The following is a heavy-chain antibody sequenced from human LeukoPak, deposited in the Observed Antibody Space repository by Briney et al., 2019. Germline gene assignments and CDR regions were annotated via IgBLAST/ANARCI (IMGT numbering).Heavy chain of an antibody. D-gene: IGHD1-1*01. CDR3: ARQTGPYYYYMDV. V-gene: IGHV4-4*09. Sequence: PSETLSLTCTVSGGSISSYYWSWIRQPPGKGLEWIGYIYTSGSTNYNPSLKSRVTISVDTSKNQFSLKLSSVTAADTAVYYCARQTGPYYYYMDVWGKGTTVTVYS. CDR1: GGSISSYY. CDR2: IYTSGST. J-gene: IGHJ6*03.